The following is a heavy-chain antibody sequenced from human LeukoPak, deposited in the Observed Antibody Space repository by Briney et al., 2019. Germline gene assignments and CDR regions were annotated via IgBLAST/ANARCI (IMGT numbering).Heavy chain of an antibody. V-gene: IGHV7-4-1*02. CDR1: GYTFTSYA. CDR3: AREPRGLNNDAFDI. J-gene: IGHJ3*02. Sequence: GASVKVSCKASGYTFTSYAMDWVRQAPGQGLEWMGWINTNTGNPTYAQGFTGRFVFSLDTSVSTAYLQISSLKAEDTAVYYCAREPRGLNNDAFDIWGQGTMVTVSS. D-gene: IGHD4/OR15-4a*01. CDR2: INTNTGNP.